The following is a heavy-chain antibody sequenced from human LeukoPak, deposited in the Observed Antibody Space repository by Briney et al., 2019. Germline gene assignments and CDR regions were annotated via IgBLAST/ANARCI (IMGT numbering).Heavy chain of an antibody. Sequence: SETLSLTCAVYSGSFSGYYWSWIRQPPGKGLEWIGEINHSGSTNYNPSLKSRVTISVDTSKNQFSLKLSSVTAADTAVYYCARGAAKLIFDYWGQGTLVTVSS. V-gene: IGHV4-34*01. J-gene: IGHJ4*02. CDR2: INHSGST. CDR3: ARGAAKLIFDY. D-gene: IGHD2-15*01. CDR1: SGSFSGYY.